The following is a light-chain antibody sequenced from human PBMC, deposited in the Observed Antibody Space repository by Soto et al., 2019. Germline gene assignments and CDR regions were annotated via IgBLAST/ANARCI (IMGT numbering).Light chain of an antibody. CDR3: QQYNNWWT. Sequence: IVLTHSPATLSLSPWERVTLSFMAIQSVGSSLAWYQQRPGQAPSLLIYVSSTRAAGISARFSGSGSGTEFTLTISSLQSEDFGVYYCQQYNNWWTFGQGTKVDIK. V-gene: IGKV3-15*01. J-gene: IGKJ1*01. CDR1: QSVGSS. CDR2: VSS.